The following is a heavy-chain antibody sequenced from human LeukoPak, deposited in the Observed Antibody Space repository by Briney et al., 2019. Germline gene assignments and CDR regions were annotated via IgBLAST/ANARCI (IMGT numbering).Heavy chain of an antibody. CDR3: AREHSSSGWGYFDY. D-gene: IGHD6-25*01. J-gene: IGHJ4*02. Sequence: GGSLRLSCAASGFTFTNYAMTWVRQAPGKGLEWVSYITNRGSGSTIYYAGSVKGRFTVSRDDAKNSLYLQMNSLRVEDTAVYYCAREHSSSGWGYFDYWGQGALVTVSS. CDR2: ITNRGSGSTI. V-gene: IGHV3-48*04. CDR1: GFTFTNYA.